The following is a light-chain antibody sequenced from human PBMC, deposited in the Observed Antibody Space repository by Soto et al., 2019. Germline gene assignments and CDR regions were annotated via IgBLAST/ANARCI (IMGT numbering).Light chain of an antibody. CDR1: QSVSSY. V-gene: IGKV3-11*01. CDR3: QHRMNWPLT. CDR2: DAS. J-gene: IGKJ5*01. Sequence: IVLTQYRGTLCLAPGERAALAWMASQSVSSYLLWYQQKPGQAPRLLIYDASNRATGIPARFGGSGSETDFTLTISSLEPEDFAVYYCQHRMNWPLTFGQGTRLEIK.